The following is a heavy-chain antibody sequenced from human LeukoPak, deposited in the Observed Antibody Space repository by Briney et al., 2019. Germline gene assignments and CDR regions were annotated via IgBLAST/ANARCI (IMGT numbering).Heavy chain of an antibody. V-gene: IGHV3-74*01. CDR1: GLTFSSYW. D-gene: IGHD6-19*01. Sequence: GGSLRLSCAASGLTFSSYWMHWVRQAPGKGLVWVSRINRDGSSTSYADSVKGRFTISRDNAKNTLYLQMNSLRAEDTAVYYCARVAGGYSSGWPFDYWGQGTLVTVSS. CDR3: ARVAGGYSSGWPFDY. J-gene: IGHJ4*02. CDR2: INRDGSST.